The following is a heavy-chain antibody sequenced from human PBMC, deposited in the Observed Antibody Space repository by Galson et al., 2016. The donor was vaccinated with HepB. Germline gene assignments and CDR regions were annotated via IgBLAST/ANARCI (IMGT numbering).Heavy chain of an antibody. V-gene: IGHV4-39*01. CDR1: GGSISSSSYY. J-gene: IGHJ4*02. CDR3: ARSSGWSPYYFDY. Sequence: ETLSLTCTVSGGSISSSSYYWDWIRQPPGKGLEWVGSIFYSGSTYYNPSLKSRVTIAVDTSKNKFSLKLSSVIAADTAVYYCARSSGWSPYYFDYWGQGTLVTVSS. CDR2: IFYSGST. D-gene: IGHD6-19*01.